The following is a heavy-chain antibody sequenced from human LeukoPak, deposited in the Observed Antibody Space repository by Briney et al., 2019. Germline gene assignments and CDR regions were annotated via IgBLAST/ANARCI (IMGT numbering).Heavy chain of an antibody. J-gene: IGHJ5*02. V-gene: IGHV5-51*01. CDR2: IYPGDSDT. D-gene: IGHD6-19*01. CDR3: ARRIFSEAGTPPWFDP. CDR1: GYSFTSYW. Sequence: GESLKISCKGSGYSFTSYWIGWVRQMPGKGLEWMGIIYPGDSDTRYSPSFQGQVTISADKSISTAYLQWSSLKASDTAMYYCARRIFSEAGTPPWFDPWGQGTLVTVSS.